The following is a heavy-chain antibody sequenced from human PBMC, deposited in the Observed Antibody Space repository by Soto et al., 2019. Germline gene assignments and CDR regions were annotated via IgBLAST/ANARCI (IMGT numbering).Heavy chain of an antibody. CDR2: IKQDGSEK. J-gene: IGHJ6*02. Sequence: QPGGSLRLSCASSGFTFISYWMSWVRQAPGKGLEWVANIKQDGSEKYYVDSVKGRFTISRDNAKNSLYLQMNSLRAEDTAVYYCARSRDFTPYLYGMDVWGQGTTVTVSS. V-gene: IGHV3-7*01. CDR1: GFTFISYW. D-gene: IGHD2-2*01. CDR3: ARSRDFTPYLYGMDV.